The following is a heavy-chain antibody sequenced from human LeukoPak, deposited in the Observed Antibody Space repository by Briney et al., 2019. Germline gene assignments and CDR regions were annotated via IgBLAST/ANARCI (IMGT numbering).Heavy chain of an antibody. CDR2: ISSSGSTI. CDR1: GFTFSSYE. J-gene: IGHJ4*02. V-gene: IGHV3-48*03. D-gene: IGHD3-10*01. Sequence: GGSLRLSCAASGFTFSSYEMNWVRQAPGKGLEGVSYISSSGSTIYYADSVKGRFTISRDNAKNSLYLQMNSLRAEDTAVYYCARAGDTMVRGYRTYYFDYWGQGTLVTVSS. CDR3: ARAGDTMVRGYRTYYFDY.